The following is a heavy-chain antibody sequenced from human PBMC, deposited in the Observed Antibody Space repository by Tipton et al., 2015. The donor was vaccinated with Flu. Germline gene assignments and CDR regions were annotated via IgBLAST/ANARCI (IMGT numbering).Heavy chain of an antibody. Sequence: TLSLTCTVSGGSVSSGSYYWSWIRQPPGKGLEWIGYIYYSGSTNYNPSLKSRVTISVDTSKNQFSLKLSSVTAADTAVYYCVRVAFGFGSTSRWFDPWGQGTLVTVSS. CDR2: IYYSGST. V-gene: IGHV4-61*01. CDR3: VRVAFGFGSTSRWFDP. D-gene: IGHD2-2*01. CDR1: GGSVSSGSYY. J-gene: IGHJ5*02.